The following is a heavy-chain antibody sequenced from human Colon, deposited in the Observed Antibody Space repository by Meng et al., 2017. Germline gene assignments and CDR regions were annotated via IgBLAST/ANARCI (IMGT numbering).Heavy chain of an antibody. Sequence: SETLSLTCTVSGGSLSTYYWSWIRQPAGKGLEWIGRIYTSGGSNYNPSLKSRATLSVDTSKNQFSLKLNSVTAADTAVYYGAREATSSGYPYYFDYWGQGRLVTVSS. J-gene: IGHJ4*02. CDR3: AREATSSGYPYYFDY. CDR2: IYTSGGS. D-gene: IGHD3-22*01. V-gene: IGHV4-4*07. CDR1: GGSLSTYY.